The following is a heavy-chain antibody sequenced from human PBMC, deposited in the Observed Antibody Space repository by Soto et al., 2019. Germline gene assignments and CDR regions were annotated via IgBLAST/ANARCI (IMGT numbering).Heavy chain of an antibody. D-gene: IGHD3-3*01. Sequence: PGESLSLSCAASGFTFSIYAMSWVRHAPGKGLEWVSAISGSGGSTYYADSVKGRFTISRDNSKNTLYLQMNSLRAEDTAAYYCARLWNYDFWSGYPDGWYFDLWGRGTLVTVSS. CDR3: ARLWNYDFWSGYPDGWYFDL. J-gene: IGHJ2*01. CDR2: ISGSGGST. V-gene: IGHV3-23*01. CDR1: GFTFSIYA.